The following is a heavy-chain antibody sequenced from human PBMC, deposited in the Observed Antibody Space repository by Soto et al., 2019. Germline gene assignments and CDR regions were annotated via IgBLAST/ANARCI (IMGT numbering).Heavy chain of an antibody. CDR2: IYYSGST. CDR3: ARDNGYSYGYTLDH. V-gene: IGHV4-59*01. CDR1: GGSISSYY. D-gene: IGHD5-18*01. Sequence: SETLSLTCTVSGGSISSYYLSWIRQPPGKGLEWIGYIYYSGSTNYNPSLKSRVTISVDTSKNQFSLKLSSVTAADTAVYYCARDNGYSYGYTLDHWGQGTLVTV. J-gene: IGHJ4*02.